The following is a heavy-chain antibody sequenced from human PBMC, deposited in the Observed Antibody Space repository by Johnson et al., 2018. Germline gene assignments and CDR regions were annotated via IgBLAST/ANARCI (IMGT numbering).Heavy chain of an antibody. CDR3: ARDAPYGGVFDI. CDR2: RLNDGSKE. D-gene: IGHD2-8*02. CDR1: GFTFSTQG. J-gene: IGHJ3*02. Sequence: VQLVESGGGVVQPGRSLRLSCSASGFTFSTQGMHWVRQAPGKGLEWVALRLNDGSKEYYADSVKGRFTISRDNSQNTLYLQMNSPRVEDTAGYYCARDAPYGGVFDIWGQGTMVTVSS. V-gene: IGHV3-30*03.